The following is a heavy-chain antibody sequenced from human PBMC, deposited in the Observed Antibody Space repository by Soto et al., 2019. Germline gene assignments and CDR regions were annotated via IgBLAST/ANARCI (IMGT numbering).Heavy chain of an antibody. CDR2: IYPGDSDT. D-gene: IGHD1-26*01. CDR3: ARYSGSYWHYLDF. V-gene: IGHV5-51*01. J-gene: IGHJ4*02. CDR1: GYSFASHW. Sequence: PGESLKISCKGSGYSFASHWVAWVGQMPEKGLEWIGTIYPGDSDTKYSSAFRGHVTISADTSVSTAYLQWRSLEATDSAIYYCARYSGSYWHYLDFWGQGTLVTVYS.